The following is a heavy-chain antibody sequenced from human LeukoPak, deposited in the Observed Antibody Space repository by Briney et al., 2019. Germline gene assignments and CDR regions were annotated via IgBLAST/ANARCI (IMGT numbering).Heavy chain of an antibody. CDR1: GYTFTGYY. D-gene: IGHD6-13*01. Sequence: GSVNVSCKASGYTFTGYYMHWVRQAPGQGLEWMGWINPNSGGTNYAQKFQGRVTMTRDTSISTAYMELSRLRSDDTAVYYCARTHSSSWSNYWGQGTLVTVSS. J-gene: IGHJ4*02. CDR3: ARTHSSSWSNY. CDR2: INPNSGGT. V-gene: IGHV1-2*02.